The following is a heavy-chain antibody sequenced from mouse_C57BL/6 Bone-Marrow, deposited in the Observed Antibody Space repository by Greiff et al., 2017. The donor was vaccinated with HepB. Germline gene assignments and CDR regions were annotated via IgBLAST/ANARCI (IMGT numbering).Heavy chain of an antibody. CDR2: IWSGGST. Sequence: QVQLQQSGPGLVQPSQSLSITCTVSGFSLTSYGVHWVRQSPGKGLEWLGVIWSGGSTDYNAAFISRLSISKDNSKSQVFFKMNSLQADDTAIYYCARMDGYDWYFDVWGTGTTVTVSS. J-gene: IGHJ1*03. CDR3: ARMDGYDWYFDV. V-gene: IGHV2-2*01. D-gene: IGHD2-2*01. CDR1: GFSLTSYG.